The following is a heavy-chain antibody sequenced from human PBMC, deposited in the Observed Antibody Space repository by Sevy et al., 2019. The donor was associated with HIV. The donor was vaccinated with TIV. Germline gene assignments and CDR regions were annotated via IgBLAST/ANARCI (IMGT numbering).Heavy chain of an antibody. Sequence: GGSLRLSCVASGVTFDDYTMHWVRQAPGKGLEWISSITWDGGKTDFADSVKGRFTISRDTSKNTLYLQMNSLRAEDTAVYYCAKDRIFMIGDAFDIWGQGTLVTVSS. CDR3: AKDRIFMIGDAFDI. V-gene: IGHV3-43D*04. CDR2: ITWDGGKT. CDR1: GVTFDDYT. J-gene: IGHJ3*02. D-gene: IGHD3-22*01.